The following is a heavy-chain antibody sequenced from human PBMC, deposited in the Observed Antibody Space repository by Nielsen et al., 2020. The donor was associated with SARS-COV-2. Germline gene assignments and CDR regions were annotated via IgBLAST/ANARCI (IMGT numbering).Heavy chain of an antibody. Sequence: GGSLRLSCAASGFTFNSYAMSWVRQAPGKGLEWVSVIDSGGSTFYADSVKGRFTISRDNSKNTLYLQMNSLRAEDSAVYYCARDSDYRVNGMDVWGQGTTVTVSS. J-gene: IGHJ6*02. D-gene: IGHD4-11*01. CDR1: GFTFNSYA. CDR2: IDSGGST. CDR3: ARDSDYRVNGMDV. V-gene: IGHV3-53*01.